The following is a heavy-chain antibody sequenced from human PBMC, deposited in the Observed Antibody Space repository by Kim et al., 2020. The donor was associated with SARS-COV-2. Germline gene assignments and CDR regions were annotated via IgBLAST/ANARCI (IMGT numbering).Heavy chain of an antibody. Sequence: GGSLRLSCAASGFSFSEWWMDWVRQAPGKGPEWVARIDNDGTTTLYAASVKGRFTISRDNSKNTLYLQMTGLRADDTSVYYCTRGPFWGQGTLVTVSS. V-gene: IGHV3-74*01. J-gene: IGHJ4*02. CDR3: TRGPF. CDR2: IDNDGTTT. CDR1: GFSFSEWW.